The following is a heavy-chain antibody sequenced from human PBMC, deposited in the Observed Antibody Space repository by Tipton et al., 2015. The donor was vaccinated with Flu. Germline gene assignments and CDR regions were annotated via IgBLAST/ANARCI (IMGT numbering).Heavy chain of an antibody. D-gene: IGHD3-22*01. CDR1: GYSFTNYG. Sequence: QSGAEVKKPGASVKVSCKTSGYSFTNYGISWVRQAPGQGLEWLGWISPYDGNTNYAQNLLGRVTMATDTSTSTAYMELKSLISDDTAVYFCARGWLEDAFEIWGQGTMVTVSS. CDR3: ARGWLEDAFEI. CDR2: ISPYDGNT. J-gene: IGHJ3*02. V-gene: IGHV1-18*04.